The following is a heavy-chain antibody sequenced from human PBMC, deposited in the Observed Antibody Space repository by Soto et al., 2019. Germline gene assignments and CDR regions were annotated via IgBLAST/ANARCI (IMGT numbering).Heavy chain of an antibody. D-gene: IGHD3-3*01. V-gene: IGHV4-31*03. CDR3: ARTHRFLEWLQPYFDY. CDR2: IYYSGST. Sequence: SXTLSLTCTVSGGSISSGGYYWSWILQQPSKGLEWIGYIYYSGSTYYNPSLKSRVTISVDTSKNQFSLKLSSVTAADTVVYYCARTHRFLEWLQPYFDYWGQGTLVTVSS. CDR1: GGSISSGGYY. J-gene: IGHJ4*02.